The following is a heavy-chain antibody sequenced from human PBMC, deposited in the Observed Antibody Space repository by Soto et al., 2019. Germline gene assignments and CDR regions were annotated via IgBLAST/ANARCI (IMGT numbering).Heavy chain of an antibody. D-gene: IGHD2-2*01. CDR1: GFTFSSYG. V-gene: IGHV3-30*18. Sequence: QVQLVESGGGVVQPGRSLRLSCAASGFTFSSYGMHWVRQAPGKGLEWVAVISYDGSNKYYADSVKGRFTISRDNSKNTLSLQMNSLRAEDTAGYYCAKGPALVLVPAAMHYYYGMDVWGQGTTVTVSS. CDR2: ISYDGSNK. J-gene: IGHJ6*02. CDR3: AKGPALVLVPAAMHYYYGMDV.